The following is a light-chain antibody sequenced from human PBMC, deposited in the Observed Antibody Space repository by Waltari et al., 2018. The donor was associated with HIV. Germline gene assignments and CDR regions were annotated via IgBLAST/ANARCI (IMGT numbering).Light chain of an antibody. CDR3: SSYTSSSTLSRV. CDR1: SSDVGGYNY. CDR2: EVT. J-gene: IGLJ2*01. V-gene: IGLV2-14*01. Sequence: QSALTQPASVSGSPGQSITIPCTGTSSDVGGYNYVSWSQQHPGNDHTLMIYEVTNRPSGVSNRFSFSKSGNTASLTISGLQAEDEADYYCSSYTSSSTLSRVFGGGTKLTVL.